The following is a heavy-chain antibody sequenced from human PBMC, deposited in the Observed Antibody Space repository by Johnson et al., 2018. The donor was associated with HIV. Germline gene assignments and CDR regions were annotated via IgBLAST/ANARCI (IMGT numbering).Heavy chain of an antibody. V-gene: IGHV3-30*18. CDR2: ISYDGSNK. J-gene: IGHJ3*01. Sequence: QVQLVESGGGAVQPGRSLRLSCAASGFTFSSYGMHWVRQAPGKGLEWVAVISYDGSNKYYADSVKGRFTISRDNSKNTLYLQMNSLRAEDTAVYFCVKHYAPMVPYDAFDLWGQGTRVTVSS. D-gene: IGHD3-10*01. CDR3: VKHYAPMVPYDAFDL. CDR1: GFTFSSYG.